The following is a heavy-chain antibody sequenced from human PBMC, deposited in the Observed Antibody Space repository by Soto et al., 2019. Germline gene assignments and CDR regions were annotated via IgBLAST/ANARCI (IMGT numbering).Heavy chain of an antibody. V-gene: IGHV1-46*01. D-gene: IGHD6-13*01. CDR2: INPASGST. CDR1: GYTFTHY. Sequence: QVQLVQSGAEVKKPGASVKLSCRTSGYTFTHYIHWVRQAPGQGLEWLAIINPASGSTNYAQDFQGRVTLTMDKSTTTVYMELSDLRADDTAIFYCARDLAAGDHWGQGTLVTVSS. J-gene: IGHJ4*02. CDR3: ARDLAAGDH.